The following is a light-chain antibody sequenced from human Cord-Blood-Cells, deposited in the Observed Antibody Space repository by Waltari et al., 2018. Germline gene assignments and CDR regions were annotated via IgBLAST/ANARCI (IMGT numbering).Light chain of an antibody. J-gene: IGLJ1*01. Sequence: QSALTQPASVSGSPGQSITISCPGTSSDVGRYNLVSWYQQNPGKAPKLMIYEGSKRPSGVSNRFSGSKSGNTASLTISWLQAEDEADYYCCSYAGSSTYVFGTGTKVTVL. CDR3: CSYAGSSTYV. CDR1: SSDVGRYNL. CDR2: EGS. V-gene: IGLV2-23*01.